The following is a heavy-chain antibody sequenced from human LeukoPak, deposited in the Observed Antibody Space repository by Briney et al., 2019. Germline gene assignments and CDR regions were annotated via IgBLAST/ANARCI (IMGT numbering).Heavy chain of an antibody. Sequence: GGSLRLSCAASGFTFSNYWMHWVRQAPGKGLVWVSRISSDESITSYADSVKGRFTISRDNAKNTLFLLMNGLRAEDTAVYYCAGVSLSSGCLSNWGQGTLVTVSS. CDR3: AGVSLSSGCLSN. D-gene: IGHD6-19*01. CDR2: ISSDESIT. CDR1: GFTFSNYW. J-gene: IGHJ4*02. V-gene: IGHV3-74*01.